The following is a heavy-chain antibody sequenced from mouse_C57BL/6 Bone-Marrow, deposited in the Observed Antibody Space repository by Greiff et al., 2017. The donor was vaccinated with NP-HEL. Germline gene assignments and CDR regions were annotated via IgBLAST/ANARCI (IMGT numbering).Heavy chain of an antibody. J-gene: IGHJ3*01. Sequence: EVQLVESGPELVKPGASVKIPCKASGYTFTDYNMDWVKQSHGKSLEWIGDINPNNGGTIYNQKFKGKATLTVDKSSSTAYMELRSLTSEDTAVYYCATSSSAWFAYWGQGTLVTVSA. CDR1: GYTFTDYN. V-gene: IGHV1-18*01. CDR2: INPNNGGT. D-gene: IGHD1-1*01. CDR3: ATSSSAWFAY.